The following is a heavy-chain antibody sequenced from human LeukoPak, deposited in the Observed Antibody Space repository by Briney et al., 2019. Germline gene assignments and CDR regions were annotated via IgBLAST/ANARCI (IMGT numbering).Heavy chain of an antibody. CDR3: ASRASGYYYDWFDP. J-gene: IGHJ5*02. Sequence: ASVKVSCKASGYTFTGYYMHWVRQAPGQGLEWMGWINPNSGGTNYAQKFQGRVTMTRDTSISTAYMELSRLRSDDTAVYYCASRASGYYYDWFDPWGQGTLVTVSS. D-gene: IGHD3-22*01. CDR2: INPNSGGT. V-gene: IGHV1-2*02. CDR1: GYTFTGYY.